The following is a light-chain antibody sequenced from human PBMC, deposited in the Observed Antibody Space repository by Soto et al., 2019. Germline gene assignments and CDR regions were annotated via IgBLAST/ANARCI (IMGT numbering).Light chain of an antibody. Sequence: EIVLTQSPGTLSLSPGERATLSCRASQSVSSSYLAWYQQKPGQAPRLLIYGASSRATGIPDRFSGSGSGTDFTLTISRLEPEDFAVYYWQQYGSSLTTFGQGTRLEIK. CDR2: GAS. V-gene: IGKV3-20*01. CDR1: QSVSSSY. J-gene: IGKJ5*01. CDR3: QQYGSSLTT.